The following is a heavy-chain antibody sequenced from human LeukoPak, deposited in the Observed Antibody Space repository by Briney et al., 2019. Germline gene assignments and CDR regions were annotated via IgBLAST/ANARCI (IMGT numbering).Heavy chain of an antibody. CDR2: INSDGSST. D-gene: IGHD1-26*01. J-gene: IGHJ4*02. CDR3: VRSRSYYFDY. Sequence: PGGSLRLSCAASGFTFSSYWMHWVRQAPGKGLVWVSRINSDGSSTSYADSVMGRFTISRDNAKNTLYLQMNSLRAEDTALYFCVRSRSYYFDYWGQGTLVTVSS. V-gene: IGHV3-74*01. CDR1: GFTFSSYW.